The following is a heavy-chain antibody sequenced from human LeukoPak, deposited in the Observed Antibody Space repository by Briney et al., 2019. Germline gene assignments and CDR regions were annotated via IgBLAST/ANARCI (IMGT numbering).Heavy chain of an antibody. J-gene: IGHJ4*02. Sequence: KPSETLSLTCAVSGGSISSSNWWTWVRQPPGKGLEWIGNIYYTGTTYSNPSLKSRVTISVDTSKNQFPLKLTSVTAADTAVYYCARLDPRGPDDYWGQGTLVTVSS. CDR2: IYYTGTT. D-gene: IGHD2-2*03. CDR3: ARLDPRGPDDY. V-gene: IGHV4-4*02. CDR1: GGSISSSNW.